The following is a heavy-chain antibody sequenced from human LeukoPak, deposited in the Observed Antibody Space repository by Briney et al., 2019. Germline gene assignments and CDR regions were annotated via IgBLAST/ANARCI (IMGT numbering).Heavy chain of an antibody. CDR2: ITTSDGNT. CDR3: AKDGGLWVSAHWGDS. CDR1: GFTFSSYT. Sequence: GGSLRLSCAATGFTFSSYTMSWVRQAPGKGLEWVSTITTSDGNTYYADSVKGRFTVSRDNSKNTLFLQMNSLRAEDTAVYYCAKDGGLWVSAHWGDSWGRGTLVTVSS. J-gene: IGHJ4*02. V-gene: IGHV3-23*01. D-gene: IGHD7-27*01.